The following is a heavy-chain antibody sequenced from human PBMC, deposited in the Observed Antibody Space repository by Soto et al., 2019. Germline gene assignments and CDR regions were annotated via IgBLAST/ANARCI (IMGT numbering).Heavy chain of an antibody. Sequence: SVKVSCKASGFTFTSSAVQWVRQARGQRLEWIGWIVVGSGNTNYAQKFQERVTITRDMSTSTAYMELSSLRSEDTAVYYCAAEHTLMVYYYGMDVWGQRTTVTVSS. CDR3: AAEHTLMVYYYGMDV. CDR2: IVVGSGNT. D-gene: IGHD2-8*01. CDR1: GFTFTSSA. V-gene: IGHV1-58*01. J-gene: IGHJ6*02.